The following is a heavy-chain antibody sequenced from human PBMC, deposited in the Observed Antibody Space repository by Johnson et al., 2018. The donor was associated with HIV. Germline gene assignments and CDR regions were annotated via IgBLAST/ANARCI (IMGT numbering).Heavy chain of an antibody. V-gene: IGHV3-48*03. CDR1: GFTFSSYE. CDR3: ARGGFSMIVVGK. Sequence: VQLVESGGGLVQPGGSLRLSCAASGFTFSSYEMNWVRQAPGKGLEWVSGISWNSGSIGYADSVKGRFTISRDNAKNSLYLQMNSLRAEDTAVYYCARGGFSMIVVGKWGQGTMVTVSS. D-gene: IGHD3-22*01. J-gene: IGHJ3*01. CDR2: ISWNSGSI.